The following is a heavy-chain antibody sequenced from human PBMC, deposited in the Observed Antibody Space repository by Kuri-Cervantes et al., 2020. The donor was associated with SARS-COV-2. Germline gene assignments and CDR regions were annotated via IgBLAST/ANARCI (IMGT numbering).Heavy chain of an antibody. J-gene: IGHJ4*02. CDR2: ISSSGSTI. CDR1: GFTFNTYN. V-gene: IGHV3-48*04. CDR3: ASMDFWSGYYFDY. D-gene: IGHD3-3*01. Sequence: GGSLRLSCTASGFTFNTYNMKWVRQAPGKGLEWVSYISSSGSTIYYADSVKGRFTISRDNAKNSLYLQMNSLRAEDTAVYYCASMDFWSGYYFDYWGQGTLVTVSS.